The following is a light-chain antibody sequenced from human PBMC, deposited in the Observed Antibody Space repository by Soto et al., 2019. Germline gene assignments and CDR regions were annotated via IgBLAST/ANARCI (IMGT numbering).Light chain of an antibody. J-gene: IGKJ2*01. CDR2: VAS. Sequence: DIKMTQSPSSVSASVGERVNITCRASQGIDNWLAWYQQKPGKAPKLLIYVASNLQSGVPSRFSGSGSGTEFTLTISRLQPEDFATYHCPQATRFPFTSGQRSKVNI. CDR1: QGIDNW. V-gene: IGKV1-12*01. CDR3: PQATRFPFT.